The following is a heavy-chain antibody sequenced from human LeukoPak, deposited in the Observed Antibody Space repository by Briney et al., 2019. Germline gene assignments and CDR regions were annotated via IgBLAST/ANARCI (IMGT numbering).Heavy chain of an antibody. CDR3: ARDGYSFGHDFDY. CDR1: GFRFSKEW. Sequence: PGGSLRLSCVASGFRFSKEWMSWVRQAPGKGLVWVSRIKGDGSSTSYADSVKGRFTISRDNAKNTLYLQMNSLRAEDTAVYYCARDGYSFGHDFDYWGQGTLVTVSS. J-gene: IGHJ4*02. V-gene: IGHV3-74*01. CDR2: IKGDGSST. D-gene: IGHD5-18*01.